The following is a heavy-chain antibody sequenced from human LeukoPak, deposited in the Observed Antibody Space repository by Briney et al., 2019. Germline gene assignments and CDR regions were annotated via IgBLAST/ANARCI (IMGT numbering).Heavy chain of an antibody. J-gene: IGHJ6*02. CDR2: ISYDGSNK. Sequence: GGSLRLSCAASGFTFSSYGMHWVRQAPGKGLEWVAVISYDGSNKYYADSVKGRFTISRDNAKNSLYLQMNSLRVEDTAVYYCARDLIVYYGMDVWGQGTTVTVSS. CDR1: GFTFSSYG. V-gene: IGHV3-30*03. CDR3: ARDLIVYYGMDV. D-gene: IGHD2-15*01.